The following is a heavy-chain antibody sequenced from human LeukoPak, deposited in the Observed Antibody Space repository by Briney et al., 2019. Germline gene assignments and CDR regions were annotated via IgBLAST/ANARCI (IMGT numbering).Heavy chain of an antibody. Sequence: SETLSLTCTVSGASISSSYWSWIRQPPGNGLEWIGYIHYTGTTNYNPSLKSRVTTSLDTSKNQFSLKLNSVTAADTAVYYCASFRVFAGFDYWGLGALVAVSS. CDR1: GASISSSY. CDR2: IHYTGTT. J-gene: IGHJ4*02. V-gene: IGHV4-59*08. CDR3: ASFRVFAGFDY.